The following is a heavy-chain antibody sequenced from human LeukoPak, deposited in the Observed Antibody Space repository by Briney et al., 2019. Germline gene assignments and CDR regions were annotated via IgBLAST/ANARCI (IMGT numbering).Heavy chain of an antibody. J-gene: IGHJ4*02. CDR1: GGSISSYY. CDR2: IYYSGST. V-gene: IGHV4-59*01. Sequence: PSETLSLTCTVSGGSISSYYWSWIRQPPGKGLEWIGYIYYSGSTNYNPSLKSRVTISVDTSKNQFSLKLSSVTAADTAVYYCARDMGGDSSGYYPSFDYWGQGTLVTVSS. D-gene: IGHD3-22*01. CDR3: ARDMGGDSSGYYPSFDY.